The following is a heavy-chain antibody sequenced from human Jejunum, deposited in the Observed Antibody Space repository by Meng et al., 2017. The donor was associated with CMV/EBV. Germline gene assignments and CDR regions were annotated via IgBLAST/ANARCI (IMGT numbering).Heavy chain of an antibody. V-gene: IGHV4-30-4*08. J-gene: IGHJ4*02. CDR2: IHDTGST. D-gene: IGHD3-3*01. CDR3: ARGSIFVSFDS. Sequence: QVRLLDPGPGLVKPSQTLSLTCSVSGGSIGSGDYYWSWIRQPPGKGLEWIGYIHDTGSTYYNPSLKSRVDISLGTSRNHFSLTLSSVTAEDTAVYFCARGSIFVSFDSWGQGTLVTVSS. CDR1: GGSIGSGDYY.